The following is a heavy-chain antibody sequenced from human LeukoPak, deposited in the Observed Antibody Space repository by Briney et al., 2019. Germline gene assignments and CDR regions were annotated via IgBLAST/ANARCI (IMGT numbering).Heavy chain of an antibody. Sequence: PGGSLRLSCAASGFTFSSYWMSWVRQAPGKELEWVANIKQDGSEKYYVDSVKGRFTISRDNAKNSLYLQMNSLRAEDTAVYYCARGVAAAGHYYYYYMDVWGKGTTVTVSS. D-gene: IGHD6-13*01. CDR3: ARGVAAAGHYYYYYMDV. J-gene: IGHJ6*03. CDR2: IKQDGSEK. V-gene: IGHV3-7*01. CDR1: GFTFSSYW.